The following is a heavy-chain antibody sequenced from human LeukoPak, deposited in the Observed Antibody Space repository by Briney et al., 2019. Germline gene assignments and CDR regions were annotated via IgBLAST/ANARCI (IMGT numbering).Heavy chain of an antibody. D-gene: IGHD3-10*01. CDR3: AGEEITMVRGRYYYYGLDV. Sequence: ASVKVSCKASGYTFTSYDINWVRQATGQGLEWMGWMNPDSGNTGYAQNFQGRVTMTRNTSISTAYMELSSLRSEDTAVYYCAGEEITMVRGRYYYYGLDVWGQGTTVTVSS. CDR2: MNPDSGNT. CDR1: GYTFTSYD. V-gene: IGHV1-8*01. J-gene: IGHJ6*02.